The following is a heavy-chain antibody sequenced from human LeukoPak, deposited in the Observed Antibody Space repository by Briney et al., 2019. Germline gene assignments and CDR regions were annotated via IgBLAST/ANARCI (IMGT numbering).Heavy chain of an antibody. CDR2: MNPNSGNT. V-gene: IGHV1-8*01. J-gene: IGHJ4*02. Sequence: ASVKVSCKASGYTFTSYDINWVRQATGQGLEWMGWMNPNSGNTGYAQKFQGRVTMTRNTSISTAYMELSSLRSEDTAVYYCARPGFSRRITMVRGVIMFDYWGQGTLVTVSS. D-gene: IGHD3-10*01. CDR3: ARPGFSRRITMVRGVIMFDY. CDR1: GYTFTSYD.